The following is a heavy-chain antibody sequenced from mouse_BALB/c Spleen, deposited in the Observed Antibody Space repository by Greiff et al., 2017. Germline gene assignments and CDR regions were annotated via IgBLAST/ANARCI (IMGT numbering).Heavy chain of an antibody. J-gene: IGHJ4*01. Sequence: VQLQQSGPGLVKPSQSLSLTCTVTGYSITSDYAWNWIRQFPGNKLEWMGYISYSGSTSYNPSLKSRISITRDTSKNQFFLQLNSVTTEDTATYYCEILWPFYYAMDYWGQGTSVTVSS. V-gene: IGHV3-2*02. CDR1: GYSITSDYA. D-gene: IGHD1-1*02. CDR3: EILWPFYYAMDY. CDR2: ISYSGST.